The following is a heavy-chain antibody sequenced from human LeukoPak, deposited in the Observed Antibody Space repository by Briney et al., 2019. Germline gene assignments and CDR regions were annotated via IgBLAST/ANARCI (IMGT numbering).Heavy chain of an antibody. D-gene: IGHD1-20*01. J-gene: IGHJ5*02. V-gene: IGHV4-59*08. CDR3: ARGVTVTTWDPWFDT. CDR2: IYYSGST. Sequence: KPSETPSLTCTVSGGSISSYYWSWIRKPPGKGLEWIGYIYYSGSTKYNPSLKGRVTISVDTSKNQFSLKLNSVTAADTAVYYCARGVTVTTWDPWFDTWGQGTLVTVSS. CDR1: GGSISSYY.